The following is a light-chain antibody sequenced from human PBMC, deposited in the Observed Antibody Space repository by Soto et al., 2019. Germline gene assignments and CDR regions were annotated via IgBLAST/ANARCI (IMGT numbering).Light chain of an antibody. V-gene: IGLV3-1*01. CDR2: EDA. J-gene: IGLJ1*01. CDR1: KLGDKY. CDR3: QTWDSSSGWV. Sequence: SYELTQPPSVSVSPGQTATISCSGDKLGDKYACWYQQKPGQSPVLVIYEDAKRPSGIPERFSGSNSGNTATLTISGTQTMDEADYYCQTWDSSSGWVFGTGTKATVL.